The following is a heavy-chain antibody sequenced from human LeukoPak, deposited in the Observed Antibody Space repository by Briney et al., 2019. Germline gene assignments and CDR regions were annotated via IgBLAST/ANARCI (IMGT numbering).Heavy chain of an antibody. D-gene: IGHD5-18*01. CDR2: ISSSGSTI. Sequence: GGSLRLSCAASGFTFSDYYMSWIRQAPGKGLEGVSYISSSGSTIYYADSVKGRFTISRDNAKNSLYLQMNSLRAEDTAVYYCAKLRGYSYDSLGNYFDYWGQGTLVTVSS. CDR3: AKLRGYSYDSLGNYFDY. J-gene: IGHJ4*02. CDR1: GFTFSDYY. V-gene: IGHV3-11*01.